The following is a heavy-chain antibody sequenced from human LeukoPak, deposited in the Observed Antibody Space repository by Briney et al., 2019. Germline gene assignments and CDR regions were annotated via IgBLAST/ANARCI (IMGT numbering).Heavy chain of an antibody. CDR1: GFTFSSYA. J-gene: IGHJ4*02. Sequence: PGGSLRLPCAASGFTFSSYAMSWVRQAPGKGLEWVSAISGSGGSTYYADSVKGRFTISRDNSKNTLYLQMNSLRAEDTAVYYCAKVRTLIRNPPNEWGQGTLVTVSS. CDR2: ISGSGGST. CDR3: AKVRTLIRNPPNE. V-gene: IGHV3-23*01. D-gene: IGHD1-14*01.